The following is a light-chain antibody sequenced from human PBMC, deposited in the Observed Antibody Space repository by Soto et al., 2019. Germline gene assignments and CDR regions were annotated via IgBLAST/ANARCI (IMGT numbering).Light chain of an antibody. CDR1: QSIGRW. CDR3: QQYNTYSPERT. J-gene: IGKJ1*01. CDR2: DAS. V-gene: IGKV1-5*01. Sequence: DIQMTQSPSTLSAFVGDRVTITCRASQSIGRWLAWYQQKPGKAPKLLIYDASSLESGVPSGFSGSGAGTEFTLPISSLQPDYFATYYCQQYNTYSPERTFGQGTKVEVK.